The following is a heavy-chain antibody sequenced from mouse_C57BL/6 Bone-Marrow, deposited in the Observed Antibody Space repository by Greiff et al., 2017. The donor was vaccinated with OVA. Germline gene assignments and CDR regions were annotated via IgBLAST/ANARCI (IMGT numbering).Heavy chain of an antibody. J-gene: IGHJ3*01. CDR2: IRSKSSNYAT. CDR1: GFTFNTYA. Sequence: EVKVEESGGGLVQPKGSLKLSCAASGFTFNTYAMHWVRQAPGKGLEWVARIRSKSSNYATYYAYSVKDRFTTSRAASQSMLYLQMNNLKTEDTAVYYCVRCHHYYDCSSFAYWGQGTLVTVSA. CDR3: VRCHHYYDCSSFAY. D-gene: IGHD1-1*01. V-gene: IGHV10-3*01.